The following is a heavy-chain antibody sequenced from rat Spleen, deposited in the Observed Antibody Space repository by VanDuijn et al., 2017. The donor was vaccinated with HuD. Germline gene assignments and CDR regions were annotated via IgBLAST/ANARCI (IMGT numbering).Heavy chain of an antibody. Sequence: EVRLVESGGGLVQPGRSLKLSCAASGFTFSDYNMAWVRQAPKKGLEWVATISYDVSSTYYRDAVKGRFTISRDNAKSSLYLQMDSLRSEDTATYYCTRQMDTTDYYYLYVMDAWGQGASVTVSS. J-gene: IGHJ4*01. CDR3: TRQMDTTDYYYLYVMDA. D-gene: IGHD1-6*01. CDR2: ISYDVSST. CDR1: GFTFSDYN. V-gene: IGHV5-7*01.